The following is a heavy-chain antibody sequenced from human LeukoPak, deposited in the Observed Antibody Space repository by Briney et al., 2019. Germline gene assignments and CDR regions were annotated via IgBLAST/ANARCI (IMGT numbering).Heavy chain of an antibody. J-gene: IGHJ5*02. Sequence: GGSLRLSCAASGFTFSDYYMSWVRQAPGKGLEWVSAISGSGGSTYYADSVKGRFTISRDNSKNTLYLQMNSLRAEDTAVYYCAKDRYYDFWSGYSVWFDPWGQGTLVTVSS. CDR2: ISGSGGST. V-gene: IGHV3-23*01. D-gene: IGHD3-3*01. CDR3: AKDRYYDFWSGYSVWFDP. CDR1: GFTFSDYY.